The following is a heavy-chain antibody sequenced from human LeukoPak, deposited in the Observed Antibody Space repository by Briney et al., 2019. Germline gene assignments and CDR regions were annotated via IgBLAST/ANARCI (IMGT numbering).Heavy chain of an antibody. J-gene: IGHJ5*02. Sequence: SETLSLTCTVSGGSISSGDYYWNWIRQPPGKGLEWMGYIYYSGSTAYNPSLKSRVTISVDTSKNQFSLKLSSVTAADTAAYFCARGQECSSQQVNWFDPWGQGTLVTVSS. CDR2: IYYSGST. V-gene: IGHV4-30-4*01. CDR3: ARGQECSSQQVNWFDP. CDR1: GGSISSGDYY. D-gene: IGHD6-13*01.